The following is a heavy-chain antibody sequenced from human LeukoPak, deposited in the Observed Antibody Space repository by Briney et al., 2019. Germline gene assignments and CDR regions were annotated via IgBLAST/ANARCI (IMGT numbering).Heavy chain of an antibody. Sequence: GGSLRLSCAASGFTFSSYAMSWVRQAPGKGLEWVSAISGSGGSTYYADSVKGRFTISRDNSKNTLYLQMNSLRAEDTAVYYCAIKAQYSSSWYRIDYWGQGTLVTVSS. CDR1: GFTFSSYA. V-gene: IGHV3-23*01. J-gene: IGHJ4*02. CDR2: ISGSGGST. CDR3: AIKAQYSSSWYRIDY. D-gene: IGHD6-13*01.